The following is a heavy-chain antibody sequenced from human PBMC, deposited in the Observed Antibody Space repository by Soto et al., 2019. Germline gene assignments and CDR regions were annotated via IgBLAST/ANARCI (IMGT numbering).Heavy chain of an antibody. CDR3: ARAYTGRLPRRADYYYALDV. J-gene: IGHJ6*02. CDR1: GFSFSYYD. Sequence: PGGSLRLSCTASGFSFSYYDMHWVRQSPGKGLEWVSTIGAARDPYYTASVKHRFTISRENARNSMFLQMNSVTVGDTAVYYCARAYTGRLPRRADYYYALDVWGQGIMVTVSS. D-gene: IGHD2-15*01. V-gene: IGHV3-13*05. CDR2: IGAARDP.